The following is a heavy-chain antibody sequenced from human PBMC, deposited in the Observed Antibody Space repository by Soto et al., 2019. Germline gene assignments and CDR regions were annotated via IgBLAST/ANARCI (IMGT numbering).Heavy chain of an antibody. J-gene: IGHJ4*02. CDR3: AKGLEMAPWPFDY. Sequence: GGSLRLSXAASGFTFSSYAMSWVRQAPGKGLEWVSAISGSGGSTYYADSVKGRFTISRDNSKNTLYLQMNSLRAEDTAVYYCAKGLEMAPWPFDYWGQGTLVTVSS. CDR1: GFTFSSYA. CDR2: ISGSGGST. D-gene: IGHD3-22*01. V-gene: IGHV3-23*01.